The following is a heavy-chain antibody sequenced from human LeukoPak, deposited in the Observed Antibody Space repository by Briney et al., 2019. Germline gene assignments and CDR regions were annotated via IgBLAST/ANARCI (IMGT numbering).Heavy chain of an antibody. Sequence: GGSLRLSCAASGFTSSSYGMTWVRQAPGKGLEWVSYISSSGSTIYYADSVKGRFTISRDNAKNSLYLQMNSLRSEDTAVYYCARDYYGSGSYPHPWGQGTLVTVSS. CDR3: ARDYYGSGSYPHP. V-gene: IGHV3-48*01. CDR1: GFTSSSYG. D-gene: IGHD3-10*01. CDR2: ISSSGSTI. J-gene: IGHJ5*02.